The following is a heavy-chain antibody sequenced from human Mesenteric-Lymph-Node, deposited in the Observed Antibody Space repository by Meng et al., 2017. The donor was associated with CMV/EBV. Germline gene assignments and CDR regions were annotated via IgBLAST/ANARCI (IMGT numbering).Heavy chain of an antibody. Sequence: VKVSCKASGYTFTGYYMHWVRQAPGQGLEWMGWIHPDSGGAKYAQKFRDRVTLTRDTSVSTVYMDLSRLTSDDTAVYYCGRHGTSYYAMDVWGQGTSVTVSS. CDR2: IHPDSGGA. CDR1: GYTFTGYY. V-gene: IGHV1-2*02. D-gene: IGHD5-24*01. CDR3: GRHGTSYYAMDV. J-gene: IGHJ6*02.